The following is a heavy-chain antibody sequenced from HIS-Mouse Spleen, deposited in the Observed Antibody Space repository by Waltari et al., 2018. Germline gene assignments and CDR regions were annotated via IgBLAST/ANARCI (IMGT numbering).Heavy chain of an antibody. V-gene: IGHV4-39*07. D-gene: IGHD7-27*01. CDR3: ARAGSHWDRRHAFDI. J-gene: IGHJ3*02. CDR2: IYYSGST. Sequence: QLQLQESGPGLVKPSETLSLTCTVSGGSISSRSYYWVWLRQPPGKGLAWIGSIYYSGSTYYNPSLKSRVTISVDTSKNQFSLKLSSVTAADTAVYYCARAGSHWDRRHAFDIWGQGTMVTVSS. CDR1: GGSISSRSYY.